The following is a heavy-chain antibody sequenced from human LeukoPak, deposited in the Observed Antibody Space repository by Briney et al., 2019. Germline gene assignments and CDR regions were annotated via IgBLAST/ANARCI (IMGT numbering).Heavy chain of an antibody. V-gene: IGHV3-48*04. CDR2: ISSSSSTI. J-gene: IGHJ4*02. CDR3: ARNHIVGATGPRLPDY. Sequence: GGSLRLSCAASGFTFSSYRMNWVRQAPGKGLEWVSYISSSSSTIYYADSVRGRFTISRDNAKNSLYLQMNSLRAEDTAVYYCARNHIVGATGPRLPDYWGQGTLVTVSS. D-gene: IGHD1-26*01. CDR1: GFTFSSYR.